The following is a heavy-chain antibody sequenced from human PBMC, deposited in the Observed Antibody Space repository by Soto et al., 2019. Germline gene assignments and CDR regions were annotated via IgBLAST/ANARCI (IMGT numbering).Heavy chain of an antibody. CDR2: IKQDGSEK. CDR1: GFTFSSYW. Sequence: GGSLRLSCAASGFTFSSYWMSWVRQAPGKGLEWVANIKQDGSEKYYVDSVKGRFTISRDNAKNSLYLQMNSLRAEDTAVYYCARDSVVVAAPSDYWGQGTLVTVSS. D-gene: IGHD2-15*01. J-gene: IGHJ4*02. CDR3: ARDSVVVAAPSDY. V-gene: IGHV3-7*01.